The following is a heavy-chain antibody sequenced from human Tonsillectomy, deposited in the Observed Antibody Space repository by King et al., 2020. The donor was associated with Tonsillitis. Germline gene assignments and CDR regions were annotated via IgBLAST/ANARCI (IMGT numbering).Heavy chain of an antibody. Sequence: QLVQSGAEVKKPGASVKVSCKASGYTFTSYAMHCVRQAPGQRLEWMGWINAGNGNTKYSQKFQGRVTITKDTSASTAYMELSSLTSEDTAMYYCARDGEYSSSWYFWGQGTLVTVSS. CDR1: GYTFTSYA. CDR2: INAGNGNT. V-gene: IGHV1-3*01. D-gene: IGHD6-13*01. J-gene: IGHJ4*02. CDR3: ARDGEYSSSWYF.